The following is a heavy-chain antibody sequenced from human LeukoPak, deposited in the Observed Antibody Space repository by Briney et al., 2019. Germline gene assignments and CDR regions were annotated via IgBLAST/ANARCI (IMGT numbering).Heavy chain of an antibody. CDR1: GGSISSYY. CDR2: IYYSGST. CDR3: ARRQQLVPYNWFDP. V-gene: IGHV4-59*08. J-gene: IGHJ5*02. Sequence: SETLSLTCTVSGGSISSYYWSWIRQPPGKGLERIGYIYYSGSTNYNPSLKSRVTISVDTSKNQFSLKLSSVTAADTAVYYCARRQQLVPYNWFDPWGQGTLVTVSS. D-gene: IGHD6-13*01.